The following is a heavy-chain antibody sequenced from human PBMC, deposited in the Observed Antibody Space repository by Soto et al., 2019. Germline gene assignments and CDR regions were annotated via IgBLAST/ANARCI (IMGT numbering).Heavy chain of an antibody. CDR2: IDPSDSYT. CDR3: ARHPPAYDSSRYGFDY. CDR1: GYSFTSYW. V-gene: IGHV5-10-1*01. J-gene: IGHJ4*02. D-gene: IGHD3-22*01. Sequence: GESLKISCKGSGYSFTSYWISWVRQMPGKGLEWMGRIDPSDSYTNYSPSFQGHVTISADKSISTAYLQWSSLKASDTAMYYCARHPPAYDSSRYGFDYWGQVTLVTVSS.